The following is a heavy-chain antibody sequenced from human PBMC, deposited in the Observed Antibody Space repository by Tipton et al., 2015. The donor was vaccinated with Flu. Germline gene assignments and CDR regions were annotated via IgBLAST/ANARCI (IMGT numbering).Heavy chain of an antibody. Sequence: SLRLSCAASGFSVTNNYVTWVRQAPGKGLEWVSVIYTAGRTKSADSLRDRFTVSRDNSKNTLDLQMNSLKAEDTAVYYCATNWFSNSWSHFDYWGQGSLVSVSS. CDR1: GFSVTNNY. CDR3: ATNWFSNSWSHFDY. D-gene: IGHD6-13*01. CDR2: IYTAGRT. V-gene: IGHV3-66*02. J-gene: IGHJ4*02.